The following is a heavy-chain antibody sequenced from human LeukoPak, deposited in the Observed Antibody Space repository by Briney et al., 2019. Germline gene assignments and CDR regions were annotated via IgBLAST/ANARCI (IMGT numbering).Heavy chain of an antibody. CDR3: ARGSNISARRSAFDI. V-gene: IGHV3-48*03. CDR1: GFTFSSYE. D-gene: IGHD6-25*01. Sequence: PGGSLRLSCAASGFTFSSYEMNWVRQAPGKGLEWVSYISSGGTVIYYSDSVKGRFTISRDNAKNSLYLQMNSLRAEDTAVYYCARGSNISARRSAFDIWGQGTMVTVSS. J-gene: IGHJ3*02. CDR2: ISSGGTVI.